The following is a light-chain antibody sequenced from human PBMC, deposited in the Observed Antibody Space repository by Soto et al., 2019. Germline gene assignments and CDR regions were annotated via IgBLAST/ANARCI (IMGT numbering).Light chain of an antibody. CDR1: QSISTY. CDR3: QHYNSYSEA. Sequence: DIQMTQSPSSLSASVGDRVTITCRASQSISTYLIWYQQKPGKAPKLLIYATSSLQSGVPSRFSGSGSGTEFTLTISSLQPDDFATYYCQHYNSYSEAFGQGTKV. V-gene: IGKV1-5*01. CDR2: ATS. J-gene: IGKJ1*01.